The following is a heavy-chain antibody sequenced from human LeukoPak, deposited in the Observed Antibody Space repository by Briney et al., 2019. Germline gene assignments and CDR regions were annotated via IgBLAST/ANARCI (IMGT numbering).Heavy chain of an antibody. CDR1: GFTFGSYW. CDR3: AKSFRDSTVTRIYWYFDL. J-gene: IGHJ2*01. D-gene: IGHD4-17*01. V-gene: IGHV3-7*03. CDR2: IKPDGGEK. Sequence: PGGSLRLSCAASGFTFGSYWMAWVRQAPEKGLEWLANIKPDGGEKYYLDSVKGRFTISRDNVKNSLYLQMDSLRAEDTAVYYCAKSFRDSTVTRIYWYFDLWGRGTLVTVSS.